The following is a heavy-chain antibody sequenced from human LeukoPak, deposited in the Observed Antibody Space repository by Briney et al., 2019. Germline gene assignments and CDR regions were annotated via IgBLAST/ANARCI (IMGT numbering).Heavy chain of an antibody. D-gene: IGHD1-7*01. CDR3: ARDYWWNYDY. V-gene: IGHV3-30*19. CDR1: GFTFSTYG. Sequence: GGSLRLSCAASGFTFSTYGMHWVRQAPGKGLEWVAVISKDGSDKYYPGSVRGRFTISRDNSKNTIYLQMDSLRAEDTAIYYCARDYWWNYDYWGQGTLVTVSS. J-gene: IGHJ4*02. CDR2: ISKDGSDK.